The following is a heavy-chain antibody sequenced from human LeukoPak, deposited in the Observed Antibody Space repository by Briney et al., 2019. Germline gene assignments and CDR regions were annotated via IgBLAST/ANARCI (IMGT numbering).Heavy chain of an antibody. CDR2: IYYSGST. CDR1: GGSISSSNW. V-gene: IGHV4-4*02. CDR3: ARDTSRKDGFDY. Sequence: SETLSLTCAVSGGSISSSNWWSWVRQPPGKGLEWIGSIYYSGSTYYNPSLKSRVTISVDTSKNQFSLKLSSVTAADTAVYYCARDTSRKDGFDYWGQGTLVTVSS. J-gene: IGHJ4*02. D-gene: IGHD5-24*01.